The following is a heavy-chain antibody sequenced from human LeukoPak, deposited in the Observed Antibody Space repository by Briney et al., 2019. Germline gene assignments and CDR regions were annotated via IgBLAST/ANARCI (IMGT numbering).Heavy chain of an antibody. CDR1: GGSISSSSHY. D-gene: IGHD1-26*01. J-gene: IGHJ4*02. CDR3: ARQKSGSYGLFDY. CDR2: IYYSGST. Sequence: SETLSLTCTVSGGSISSSSHYWGWIRQPPGKGLEWTGSIYYSGSTYYNPSLKSRVTISVDTSKNQFSLKLSSVTAADTSVYYCARQKSGSYGLFDYWGQGTLVTVSS. V-gene: IGHV4-39*01.